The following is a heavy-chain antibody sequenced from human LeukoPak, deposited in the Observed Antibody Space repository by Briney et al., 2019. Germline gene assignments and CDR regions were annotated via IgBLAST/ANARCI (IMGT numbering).Heavy chain of an antibody. V-gene: IGHV3-48*04. Sequence: PGGSLRLSCAASGFTFSIYSMNWVRQAPGGGLEWLSDIGSSGTTTYYADSVKGRFTISRDNAKNLLFLQMNSLRAEDTAVYYCARMNYVSTGWGAPFDNWGQGTLVTVSS. J-gene: IGHJ4*02. D-gene: IGHD1-7*01. CDR3: ARMNYVSTGWGAPFDN. CDR1: GFTFSIYS. CDR2: IGSSGTTT.